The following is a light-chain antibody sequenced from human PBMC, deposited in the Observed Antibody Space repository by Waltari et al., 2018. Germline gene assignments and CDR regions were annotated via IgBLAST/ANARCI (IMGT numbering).Light chain of an antibody. V-gene: IGLV2-14*03. CDR1: SSDVDGFNF. J-gene: IGLJ2*01. CDR2: DVA. CDR3: SSYTSVNTR. Sequence: QSALYQPSSMPGSPGQSITISCTGTSSDVDGFNFVSWYQQYPGKAPKLIIYDVANRPSGVSHRFSGSRSGNTASLTISGLQAEDEADYYCSSYTSVNTRFGGGTKLTVL.